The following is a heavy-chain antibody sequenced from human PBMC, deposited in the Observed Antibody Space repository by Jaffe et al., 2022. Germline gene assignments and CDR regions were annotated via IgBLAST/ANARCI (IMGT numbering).Heavy chain of an antibody. D-gene: IGHD4-17*01. CDR3: ARSQYGDYYGDAFDI. V-gene: IGHV3-20*01. J-gene: IGHJ3*02. CDR1: GFTFDDYG. CDR2: INWNGGST. Sequence: EVQLVESGGGVVRPGGSLRLSCAASGFTFDDYGMSWVRQAPGKGLEWVSGINWNGGSTGYADSVKGRFTISRDNAKNSLYLQMNSLRAEDTALYHCARSQYGDYYGDAFDIWGQGTMVTVSS.